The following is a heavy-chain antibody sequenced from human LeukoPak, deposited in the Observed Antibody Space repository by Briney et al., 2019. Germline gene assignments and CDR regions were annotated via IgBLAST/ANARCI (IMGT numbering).Heavy chain of an antibody. Sequence: GGSLRLSCAASGFTFSSYWMHWVRQAPGRGLVWVSFINGDGSTTTYADSVKGRFTISRDNAKNTLYLKMNNLGAEDTAVYYCVRRVGSGYYYFDYWGQGTLVTVSS. CDR1: GFTFSSYW. D-gene: IGHD3-22*01. CDR2: INGDGSTT. V-gene: IGHV3-74*01. CDR3: VRRVGSGYYYFDY. J-gene: IGHJ4*02.